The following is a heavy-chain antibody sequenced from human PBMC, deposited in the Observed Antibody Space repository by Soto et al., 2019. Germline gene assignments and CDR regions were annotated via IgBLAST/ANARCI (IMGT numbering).Heavy chain of an antibody. J-gene: IGHJ4*02. D-gene: IGHD2-8*01. CDR1: GYTFNSYG. CDR3: ARDGRNGGHLDY. Sequence: QVQLVQSGAEVKRPGASVKVSCKASGYTFNSYGISWVRQAPGQGLEWMGWISVYNGNTNYAQKVQGRVTMTTDTSTSTAYMELRSLRPDDTAVYYCARDGRNGGHLDYWGQGTVVTVSS. CDR2: ISVYNGNT. V-gene: IGHV1-18*01.